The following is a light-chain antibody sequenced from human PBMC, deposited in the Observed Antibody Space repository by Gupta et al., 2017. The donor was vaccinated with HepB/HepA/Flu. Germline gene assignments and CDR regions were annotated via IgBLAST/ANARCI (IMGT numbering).Light chain of an antibody. V-gene: IGLV1-44*01. Sequence: QSVLTQPPSASETPGQRVTIPCSGSRSNIGSNAVSWYQHLPGTAPKLLIYNNNQRPSGVPARFSGSKSGTSASLAISGLQSDDETDYYCATWDDSLSGVVFGGGTKVTVL. J-gene: IGLJ3*02. CDR3: ATWDDSLSGVV. CDR2: NNN. CDR1: RSNIGSNA.